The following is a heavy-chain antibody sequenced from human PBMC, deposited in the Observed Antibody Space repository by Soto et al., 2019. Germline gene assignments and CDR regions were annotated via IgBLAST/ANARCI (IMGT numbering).Heavy chain of an antibody. CDR1: GFTFSSYS. CDR2: ISSSSSYI. CDR3: ARLRMGSYNWFDP. V-gene: IGHV3-21*01. D-gene: IGHD3-16*01. J-gene: IGHJ5*02. Sequence: GESLKISCAASGFTFSSYSMNWVRQAPGKGLEWVSSISSSSSYIYYADSVKGRFTISRDNAKNSLYLQMNSLRAEDTAVYYCARLRMGSYNWFDPWGQGTLVTVSS.